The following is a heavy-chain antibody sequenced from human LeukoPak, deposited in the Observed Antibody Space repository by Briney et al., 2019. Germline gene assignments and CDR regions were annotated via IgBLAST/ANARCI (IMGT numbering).Heavy chain of an antibody. V-gene: IGHV3-20*04. CDR2: INWNGGST. J-gene: IGHJ5*02. Sequence: GGSLRLSCAASGFTFDDYGMSWVRQAPGKGLEWVSGINWNGGSTGYADSVKGRFTISRDNAKNSLYLQMNSLRAEDTAVYYCARVSSSWYENWFDPWGQGTLVTVSS. CDR3: ARVSSSWYENWFDP. CDR1: GFTFDDYG. D-gene: IGHD6-13*01.